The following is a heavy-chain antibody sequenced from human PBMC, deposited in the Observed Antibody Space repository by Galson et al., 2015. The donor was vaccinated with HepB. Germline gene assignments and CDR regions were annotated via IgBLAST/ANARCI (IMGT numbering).Heavy chain of an antibody. CDR2: ISAYNGNT. Sequence: SCKASGYTFTSYGISWVRQAPGQGLEWMGWISAYNGNTNYAQKFQGRVTMTTDTSTSTAYMELRSLRSDDTAVYYCARAPYSSSWYGSYAFDIWGQGTMVTVSS. D-gene: IGHD6-13*01. CDR1: GYTFTSYG. J-gene: IGHJ3*02. V-gene: IGHV1-18*01. CDR3: ARAPYSSSWYGSYAFDI.